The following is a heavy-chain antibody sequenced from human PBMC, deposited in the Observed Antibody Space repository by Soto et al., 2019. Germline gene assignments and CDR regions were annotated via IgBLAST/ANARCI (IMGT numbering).Heavy chain of an antibody. CDR2: IYSGGST. Sequence: QPGGSLRLSCAASGFTVSSNYMSWVRQAPGKGLEWVSVIYSGGSTYYADSVKGRFTISRHNSKNTLYLQMNSLRAEDTAVYYCARGPPDFWSGYWQAWGQGTLVTVSS. V-gene: IGHV3-53*04. J-gene: IGHJ5*02. CDR3: ARGPPDFWSGYWQA. D-gene: IGHD3-3*01. CDR1: GFTVSSNY.